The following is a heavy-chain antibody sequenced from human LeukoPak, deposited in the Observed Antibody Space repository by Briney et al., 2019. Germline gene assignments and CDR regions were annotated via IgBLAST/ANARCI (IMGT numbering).Heavy chain of an antibody. CDR1: GYSFTSYW. V-gene: IGHV3-23*01. D-gene: IGHD6-13*01. CDR3: AKVQQLATIYYFDY. J-gene: IGHJ4*02. CDR2: MTGSGGST. Sequence: PGESLKISCKGSGYSFTSYWIGWVRQAPGKGLEWVSGMTGSGGSTYYADSVKGRFAISRDNSKNTLYLQMTSLRTEDTALYFCAKVQQLATIYYFDYWGQGSLVTVSS.